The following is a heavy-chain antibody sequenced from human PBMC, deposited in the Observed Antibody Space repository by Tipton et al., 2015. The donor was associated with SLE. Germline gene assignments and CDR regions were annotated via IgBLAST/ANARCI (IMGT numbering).Heavy chain of an antibody. J-gene: IGHJ6*02. V-gene: IGHV3-33*08. CDR1: GFTFSSFG. CDR3: ASQQSYYYAMDV. D-gene: IGHD6-13*01. Sequence: SLRLSCAASGFTFSSFGMHWVRQAPGKGLEWVAVIWYDGSNEYYADSVKGRFTISRDNSKNTLYLQMNSLRAEDTALYYCASQQSYYYAMDVWGQGTTVTVSS. CDR2: IWYDGSNE.